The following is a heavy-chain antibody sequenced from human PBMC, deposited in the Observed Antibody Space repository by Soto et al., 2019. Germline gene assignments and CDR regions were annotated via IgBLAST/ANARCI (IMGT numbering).Heavy chain of an antibody. D-gene: IGHD3-10*01. Sequence: PSETLSLTCAVYGGSVSSGNYYWSWIRQPPGKGLEWIGEMSHRGGTHFNPSLKSRVTISVDTSKSHFSLKMSSVTAADTAVYYCAREYPYTYGSGSYYDYWGQGTLVTVSS. V-gene: IGHV4-61*03. J-gene: IGHJ4*02. CDR3: AREYPYTYGSGSYYDY. CDR2: MSHRGGT. CDR1: GGSVSSGNYY.